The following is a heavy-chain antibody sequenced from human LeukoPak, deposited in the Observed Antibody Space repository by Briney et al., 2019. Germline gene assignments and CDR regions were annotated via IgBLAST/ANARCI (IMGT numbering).Heavy chain of an antibody. CDR1: GGSISSYY. J-gene: IGHJ3*02. V-gene: IGHV4-59*01. CDR2: ISYIGGT. CDR3: ATGGQRLWGAFDI. D-gene: IGHD2-2*01. Sequence: KPSETLSLTCTVSGGSISSYYWSWIRQSPGKGLEWIGYISYIGGTNYNPSLKSRVTISIGASKTQFSLRLNSITAADTAVYYCATGGQRLWGAFDIWGQGTMVTASS.